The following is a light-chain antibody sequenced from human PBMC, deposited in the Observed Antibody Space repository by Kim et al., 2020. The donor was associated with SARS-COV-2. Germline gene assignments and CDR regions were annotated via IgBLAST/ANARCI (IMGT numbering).Light chain of an antibody. J-gene: IGKJ1*01. V-gene: IGKV1-6*01. CDR2: AAS. Sequence: ASVGDGVTITCRSSQDIGNDLGWYQQKPGKAPKLLIYAASSLQSGVPSRFSGSGSGTDFTLTISSLQPEDFATYYCLQDYNYPWTFGQGTKVDIK. CDR3: LQDYNYPWT. CDR1: QDIGND.